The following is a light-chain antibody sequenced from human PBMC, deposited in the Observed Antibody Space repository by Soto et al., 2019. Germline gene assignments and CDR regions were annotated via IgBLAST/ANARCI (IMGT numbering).Light chain of an antibody. V-gene: IGKV3-11*01. J-gene: IGKJ1*01. CDR1: QSVSSY. CDR2: DAS. Sequence: EIVLTQSPATLSLSPGERATLSCRASQSVSSYLAWYQQKPGQAPRLLIYDASNRATGIPARFSASGSGTDFTLTISSLKPEDFAVYYCQQRSNWPPVTFGQGTKVEI. CDR3: QQRSNWPPVT.